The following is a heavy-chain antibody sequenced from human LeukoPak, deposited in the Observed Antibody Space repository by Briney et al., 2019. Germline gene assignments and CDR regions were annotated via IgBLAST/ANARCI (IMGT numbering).Heavy chain of an antibody. V-gene: IGHV4-59*01. CDR3: ARSSGRNYYYYMDV. Sequence: SETLSLTCTVSGGSISSYYWSWIRQPPGKGLEWSGYIYYSGSTNYNPSLKSRVTISVDTSKNQFSLKLSSVTAADTAVYYCARSSGRNYYYYMDVWGKGTTVTVSS. D-gene: IGHD3-10*01. CDR1: GGSISSYY. CDR2: IYYSGST. J-gene: IGHJ6*03.